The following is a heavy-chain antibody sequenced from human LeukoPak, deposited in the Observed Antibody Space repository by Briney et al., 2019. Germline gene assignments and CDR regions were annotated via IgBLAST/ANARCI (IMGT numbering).Heavy chain of an antibody. Sequence: GGSLRLSCAASGFTFSSYGMHWVRQAPGKGLEWVAVISYDGSNTYYADSVKGRFTISRDNSKNTLNLQMNSLTAEDTAVYYCAKDREGHIVVVTASLFDYWGQGTLVTVSS. V-gene: IGHV3-30*18. CDR1: GFTFSSYG. CDR3: AKDREGHIVVVTASLFDY. CDR2: ISYDGSNT. D-gene: IGHD2-21*02. J-gene: IGHJ4*02.